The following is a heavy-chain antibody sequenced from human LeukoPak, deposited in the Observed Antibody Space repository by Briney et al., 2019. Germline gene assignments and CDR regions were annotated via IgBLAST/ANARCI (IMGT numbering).Heavy chain of an antibody. Sequence: PGGSLRLSCAASGFTFSSYSMNWVRQAPGKGLEWVSSITGDDYMYYADSVKGRFTISRDNAKNSLYLQMNSLRAEDTAVYYCARDRLRTATAHDYWGQGTLVTVSS. V-gene: IGHV3-21*01. CDR2: ITGDDYM. CDR1: GFTFSSYS. CDR3: ARDRLRTATAHDY. J-gene: IGHJ4*02. D-gene: IGHD5-18*01.